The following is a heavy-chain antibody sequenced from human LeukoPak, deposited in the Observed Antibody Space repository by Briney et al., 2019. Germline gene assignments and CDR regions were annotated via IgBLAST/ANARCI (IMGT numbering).Heavy chain of an antibody. J-gene: IGHJ5*02. CDR3: ARQGFRRFDP. CDR1: GDSVSSNRAA. D-gene: IGHD3-3*01. Sequence: SQTLSLTCAISGDSVSSNRAAWNWFRQSPSRGLEWLGRTYYTSKWYNDYAVSVKSRITVNPDTSKNQFSLHLNSVTPEDTAVYYCARQGFRRFDPWGQGTLVTVFS. V-gene: IGHV6-1*01. CDR2: TYYTSKWYN.